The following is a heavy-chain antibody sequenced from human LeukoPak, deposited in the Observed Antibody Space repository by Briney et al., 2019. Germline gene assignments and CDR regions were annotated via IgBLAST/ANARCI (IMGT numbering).Heavy chain of an antibody. CDR2: IYSGGST. Sequence: PGGSLRLSCAASGFTLSSNYMSWVRQAPGKGLEWVSVIYSGGSTYYADSVKGRFTISRHNSKNTLYLQMNSLRAEDTAVYYCARVFSVSYSSGWNYFDYWGQGTLVTVSS. V-gene: IGHV3-53*04. CDR3: ARVFSVSYSSGWNYFDY. D-gene: IGHD6-19*01. J-gene: IGHJ4*02. CDR1: GFTLSSNY.